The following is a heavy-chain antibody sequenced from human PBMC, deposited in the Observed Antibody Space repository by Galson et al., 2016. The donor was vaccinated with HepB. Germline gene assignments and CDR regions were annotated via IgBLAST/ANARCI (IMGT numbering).Heavy chain of an antibody. V-gene: IGHV3-7*04. Sequence: GSGFSFSNYWMSWVRQAPGKGLELLANIKEDGSKEYYVDSVKGRFTISRDNAKSSVYLQMHSLRVEDTAVYFCARDLNPYGSSSEGWFDPWGQGTLVIVSS. D-gene: IGHD6-13*01. CDR2: IKEDGSKE. J-gene: IGHJ5*02. CDR3: ARDLNPYGSSSEGWFDP. CDR1: GFSFSNYW.